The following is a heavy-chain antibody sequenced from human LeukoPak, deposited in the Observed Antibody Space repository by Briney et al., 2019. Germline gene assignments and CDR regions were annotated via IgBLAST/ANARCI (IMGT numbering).Heavy chain of an antibody. D-gene: IGHD3-22*01. V-gene: IGHV1-24*01. J-gene: IGHJ3*02. CDR1: GYTLTELS. CDR2: FDPEDGET. Sequence: GASVKVSCKVSGYTLTELSMHWVRQPPGKGLEWMGGFDPEDGETIYAQKFQGRVTMTEDTSTDTAYMELSSLRSEDTAVYYCETYYYDSSGYYRDAFDIWGQGTMVTVSS. CDR3: ETYYYDSSGYYRDAFDI.